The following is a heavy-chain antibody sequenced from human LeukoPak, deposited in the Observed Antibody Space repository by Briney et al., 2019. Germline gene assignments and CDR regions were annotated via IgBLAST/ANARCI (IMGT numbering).Heavy chain of an antibody. CDR3: ARSSAAALTDY. CDR2: ISSSSSHI. V-gene: IGHV3-21*01. D-gene: IGHD6-13*01. Sequence: KPGGSLRLSCAASGFTFSSYSMNWVRQAPGKGLEWVSSISSSSSHIYYADSVKGRFTISRDNAKNSLYLQMNSLRAEDTAVYYCARSSAAALTDYWGQGTLVTVSS. CDR1: GFTFSSYS. J-gene: IGHJ4*02.